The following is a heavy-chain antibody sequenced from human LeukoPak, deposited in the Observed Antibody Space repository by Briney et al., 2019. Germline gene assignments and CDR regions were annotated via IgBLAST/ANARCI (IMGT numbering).Heavy chain of an antibody. V-gene: IGHV4-34*01. CDR1: GGSFSGYY. CDR2: INHSGST. Sequence: PSETLSLTCAVYGGSFSGYYWSWIRQPPGKGLEWIGEINHSGSTNYNPSLKSRVTISVDTSKNQFSLKLSSVTAADTAVYYCARRIFGVVTHIDYWGQGTLVTVSS. CDR3: ARRIFGVVTHIDY. J-gene: IGHJ4*02. D-gene: IGHD3-3*01.